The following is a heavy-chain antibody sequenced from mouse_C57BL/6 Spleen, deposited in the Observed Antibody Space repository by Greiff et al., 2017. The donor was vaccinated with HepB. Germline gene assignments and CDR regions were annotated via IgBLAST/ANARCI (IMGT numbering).Heavy chain of an antibody. CDR2: IYPGDGDT. D-gene: IGHD4-1*01. CDR3: ARGGLTGTCFDY. V-gene: IGHV1-80*01. Sequence: QVQLQQSGAELVKPGASVKISCKASGYAFSSYWMNWVKQRPGKGLEWIGQIYPGDGDTNYNGKFKGKATLTADKSSSTAYMQLSSLTSEDSAVYFCARGGLTGTCFDYWGQGTTLTVSS. J-gene: IGHJ2*01. CDR1: GYAFSSYW.